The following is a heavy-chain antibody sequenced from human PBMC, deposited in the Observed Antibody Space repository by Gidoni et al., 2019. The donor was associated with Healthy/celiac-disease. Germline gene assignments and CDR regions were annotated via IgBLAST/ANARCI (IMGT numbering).Heavy chain of an antibody. CDR1: GGSISSSSYY. CDR3: ARDYYDSSGRFDY. Sequence: QLQLQESGPGLVKPSETLSLTCTVSGGSISSSSYYWGWIRQPPGKGLEWIGSLYYSGSTYYNPYLKSRVTISVDTSKNQFSLKLSSVTAADTAVYYCARDYYDSSGRFDYWGQGTLVTVSS. J-gene: IGHJ4*02. V-gene: IGHV4-39*07. D-gene: IGHD3-22*01. CDR2: LYYSGST.